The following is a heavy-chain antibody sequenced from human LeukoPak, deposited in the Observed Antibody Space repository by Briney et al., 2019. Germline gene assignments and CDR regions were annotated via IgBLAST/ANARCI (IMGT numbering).Heavy chain of an antibody. CDR1: GFTFSSYA. CDR2: IWYDGSNK. J-gene: IGHJ4*02. D-gene: IGHD2-15*01. CDR3: ARDECSGGSCYIDY. Sequence: RTGGSLRLSCAASGFTFSSYAMHWVRQAPGKGLEWVAVIWYDGSNKHYADSVKGRFTISRDNSKNTLYLQMNSLRAEDTAVYYCARDECSGGSCYIDYWGQGTLVTVSS. V-gene: IGHV3-33*08.